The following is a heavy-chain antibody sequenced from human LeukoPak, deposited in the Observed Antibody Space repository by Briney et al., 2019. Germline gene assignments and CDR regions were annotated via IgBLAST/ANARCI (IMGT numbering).Heavy chain of an antibody. Sequence: GGSLRLSCAASGFTFSSYWMSWVRQAPGKGLEWVANIKQDGSEKYYVDSVKGRFTISRDNAKNSLYLQMNSLRAEDPAVYYCARGLALPVGAGDYWRQGTLVSVSS. CDR3: ARGLALPVGAGDY. CDR1: GFTFSSYW. CDR2: IKQDGSEK. J-gene: IGHJ4*02. D-gene: IGHD1-26*01. V-gene: IGHV3-7*01.